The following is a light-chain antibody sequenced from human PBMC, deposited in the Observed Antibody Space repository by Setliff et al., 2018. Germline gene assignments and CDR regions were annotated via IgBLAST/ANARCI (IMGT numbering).Light chain of an antibody. CDR1: SSNIGAGYA. Sequence: SVLTQPPSVSGAPGQRVTISCTGSSSNIGAGYAVYWYQQIPGTAPKLLIYGNNNRPSGVPDRFSGSKSGTSASLAITGLQAEDEADYYCCSFTGHSYDFGTGTKVTVL. CDR2: GNN. J-gene: IGLJ1*01. V-gene: IGLV1-40*01. CDR3: CSFTGHSYD.